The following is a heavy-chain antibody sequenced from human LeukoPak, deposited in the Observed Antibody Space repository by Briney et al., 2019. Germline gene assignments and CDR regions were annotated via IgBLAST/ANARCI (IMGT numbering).Heavy chain of an antibody. CDR1: GGSFSGYY. D-gene: IGHD6-13*01. CDR3: ASQRAAGTPFDY. Sequence: SETLSLTCAVYGGSFSGYYWSWIRQPPGKGLEWIGEINHSGSTNYNSSLKSRVTISVDTSKNQFSLKLSSVTAADTAVYYCASQRAAGTPFDYWGQGTLVTVSS. J-gene: IGHJ4*02. CDR2: INHSGST. V-gene: IGHV4-34*01.